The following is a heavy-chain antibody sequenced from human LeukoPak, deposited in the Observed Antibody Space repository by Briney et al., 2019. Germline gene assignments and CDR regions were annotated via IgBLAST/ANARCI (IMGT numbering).Heavy chain of an antibody. J-gene: IGHJ5*02. CDR3: ASLYGSGPNWFDP. D-gene: IGHD3-10*01. CDR1: GFTFSSYA. Sequence: GGSLRLSCAASGFTFSSYAMHWVRQAPGKGLEWVANIKPDGSDKAYVDSVKGRFTISRDNTKNSLYLQMNSLRAEDTAVYYCASLYGSGPNWFDPWGQGTLVTVSS. V-gene: IGHV3-7*01. CDR2: IKPDGSDK.